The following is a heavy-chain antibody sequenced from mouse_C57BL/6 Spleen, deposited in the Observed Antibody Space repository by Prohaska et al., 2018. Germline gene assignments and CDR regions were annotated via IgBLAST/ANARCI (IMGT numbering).Heavy chain of an antibody. CDR2: IHPISGST. V-gene: IGHV1-64*01. Sequence: SVKLSCKSSGYTFTSYWMHWVQQTPGHGLEWIGMIHPISGSTNYNEKFKSKATLTVDKSSSTAYMQLSSLTSEDSAVYYCARGSTFAYWGQGTLVTVSA. CDR1: GYTFTSYW. J-gene: IGHJ3*01. CDR3: ARGSTFAY.